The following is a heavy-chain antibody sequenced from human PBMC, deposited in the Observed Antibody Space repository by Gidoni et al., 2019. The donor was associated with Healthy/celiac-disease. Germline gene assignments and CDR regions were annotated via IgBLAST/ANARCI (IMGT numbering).Heavy chain of an antibody. CDR1: GFTFSSYA. Sequence: QVQLVESGGGVVQPGRSLRLSCAASGFTFSSYAMHWVRQAPGKGLEWVAVISYDGSNKYYADSVKGRFTISRDNSKNTLYLQMNSLRAEDTAVYYCARNYGDYVHDFDYWGQGTLVTVSS. CDR2: ISYDGSNK. CDR3: ARNYGDYVHDFDY. J-gene: IGHJ4*02. D-gene: IGHD4-17*01. V-gene: IGHV3-30-3*01.